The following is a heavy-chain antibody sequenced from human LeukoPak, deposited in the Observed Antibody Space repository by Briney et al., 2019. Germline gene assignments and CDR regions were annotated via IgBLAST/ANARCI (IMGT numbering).Heavy chain of an antibody. CDR2: ISGSGGST. J-gene: IGHJ6*03. V-gene: IGHV3-23*01. CDR3: AKGENYCSSTSCYNYYYYMDV. CDR1: GFTFNNYG. Sequence: GGSLRLSCAASGFTFNNYGMNWVRQAPGKGLEWVSAISGSGGSTYYADSVKGRFTISRDNSKNTLYLQMNSLRAEDTAVYYCAKGENYCSSTSCYNYYYYMDVWGKRTTVTVSS. D-gene: IGHD2-2*02.